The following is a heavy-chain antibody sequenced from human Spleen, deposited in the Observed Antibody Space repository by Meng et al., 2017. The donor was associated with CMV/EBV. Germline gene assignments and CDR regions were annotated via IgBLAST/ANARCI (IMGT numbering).Heavy chain of an antibody. D-gene: IGHD6-13*01. J-gene: IGHJ6*02. V-gene: IGHV1-2*02. Sequence: ASVKVSCKASGYTFTAYYMHWVRQAPGQGLEWMGWINPNSGGTNYAEKFQGRVTMTRDTSIRTAHMELARLRSDDMAVYYCARDRGWGAAATGTRPRYGMDVWGPGTTVTVSS. CDR2: INPNSGGT. CDR1: GYTFTAYY. CDR3: ARDRGWGAAATGTRPRYGMDV.